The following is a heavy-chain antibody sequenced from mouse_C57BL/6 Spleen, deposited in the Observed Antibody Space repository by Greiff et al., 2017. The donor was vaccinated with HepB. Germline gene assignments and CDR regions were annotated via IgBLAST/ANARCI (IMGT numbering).Heavy chain of an antibody. J-gene: IGHJ1*03. Sequence: VMLVESGPELVKPGASVKISCKASGYAFSSSWMNWVKQRPGKGLEWIGRIYPGDGDTNYNGKFKGKATLTADKSSSTAYMQLSSLTSEDSAVYFCARGWLLMYFDVWGTGTTVTVSS. CDR1: GYAFSSSW. CDR3: ARGWLLMYFDV. D-gene: IGHD2-3*01. CDR2: IYPGDGDT. V-gene: IGHV1-82*01.